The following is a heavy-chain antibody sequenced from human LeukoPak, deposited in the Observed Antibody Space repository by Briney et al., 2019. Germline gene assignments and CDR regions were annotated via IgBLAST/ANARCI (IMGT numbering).Heavy chain of an antibody. J-gene: IGHJ6*02. CDR1: GFSFSDYY. V-gene: IGHV3-11*01. CDR3: AKSAGTHYYGMDV. Sequence: GGSLRLSCAASGFSFSDYYMSWIRQAPGKGLEWISYISGSGTTISYADSVKGRFTISRDNAKNSLYLQMNSLRAEDRAVYYCAKSAGTHYYGMDVWGQGTTVTVSS. CDR2: ISGSGTTI. D-gene: IGHD6-13*01.